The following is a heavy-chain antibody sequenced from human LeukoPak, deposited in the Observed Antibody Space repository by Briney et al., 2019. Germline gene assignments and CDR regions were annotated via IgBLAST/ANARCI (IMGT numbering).Heavy chain of an antibody. CDR3: ARPNYYDSSGYYYEAFDI. V-gene: IGHV1-18*01. D-gene: IGHD3-22*01. CDR1: GYTFTSYG. Sequence: ASVKVSCKASGYTFTSYGISWVRQAPGQGLKWMGWISAYNGNTNYAQKLQGRVTMTTETSTSTAYMELRSLRSDDTAVYYCARPNYYDSSGYYYEAFDIWGQGTMVTVSS. J-gene: IGHJ3*02. CDR2: ISAYNGNT.